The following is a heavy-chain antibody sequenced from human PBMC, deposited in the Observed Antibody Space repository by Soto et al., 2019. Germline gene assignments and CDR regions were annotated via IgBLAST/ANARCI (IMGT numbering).Heavy chain of an antibody. Sequence: LRLSCAASGFTFSNYAMTWDRQAPGEGLEWVAVITNSGGDTLHADSVKGRFTIFRDNSKNTLYLQMNSLTSEDTAFYYCTSFDSNGYYPQNHYWGPGTQVTVSS. CDR1: GFTFSNYA. V-gene: IGHV3-23*01. J-gene: IGHJ4*02. CDR2: ITNSGGDT. CDR3: TSFDSNGYYPQNHY. D-gene: IGHD3-22*01.